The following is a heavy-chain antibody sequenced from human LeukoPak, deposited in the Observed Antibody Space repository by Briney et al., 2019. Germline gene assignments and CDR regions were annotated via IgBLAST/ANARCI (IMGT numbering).Heavy chain of an antibody. CDR1: GFTFSSYG. D-gene: IGHD4-17*01. J-gene: IGHJ4*02. V-gene: IGHV3-30*18. Sequence: QPGRSLRLSCAASGFTFSSYGMHWVRQAPGKGLEWVAVISYDGSNKYYADSVKGRFTISRDNSKNTLYLQMNSLRAEDAAVYYCAKDSPYGSFVDYWGQGTLVTVSS. CDR2: ISYDGSNK. CDR3: AKDSPYGSFVDY.